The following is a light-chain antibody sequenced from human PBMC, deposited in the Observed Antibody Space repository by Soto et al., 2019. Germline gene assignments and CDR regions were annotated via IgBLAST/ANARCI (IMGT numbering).Light chain of an antibody. CDR2: GAF. CDR3: QQYNQWPIT. J-gene: IGKJ5*01. Sequence: EVVLTQSPDTLSLPPGERATLSCRASQSISSYLAWYQQKPGQAPRLLIHGAFTRATGIPARFSGSGSGTEFTLTISSLQSEDFAVFYCQQYNQWPITFGQGTRLEIK. CDR1: QSISSY. V-gene: IGKV3-15*01.